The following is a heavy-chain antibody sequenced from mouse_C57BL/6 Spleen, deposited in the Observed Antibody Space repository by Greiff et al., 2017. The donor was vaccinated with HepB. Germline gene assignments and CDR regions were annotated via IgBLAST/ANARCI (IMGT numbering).Heavy chain of an antibody. V-gene: IGHV5-4*03. D-gene: IGHD1-1*01. Sequence: EVKLVESGGGLVKPGGSLKLSCAASGFTFSSYAMSWVRQTPEKRLEWVATISDGGSYTYYPDNVKGRFTISRDNAKNNRYLQMSHLKAEDKAMYYCANSYEGFAYWGQGTLVTVSA. CDR1: GFTFSSYA. CDR3: ANSYEGFAY. CDR2: ISDGGSYT. J-gene: IGHJ3*01.